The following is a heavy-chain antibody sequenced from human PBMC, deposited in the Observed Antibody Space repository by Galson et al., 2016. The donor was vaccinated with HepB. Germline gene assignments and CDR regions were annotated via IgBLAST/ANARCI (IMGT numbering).Heavy chain of an antibody. CDR1: GYNFTNYW. CDR2: IYPGDSDT. CDR3: VRKGSEGYCSSSNCYQFWYSDL. J-gene: IGHJ2*01. V-gene: IGHV5-51*01. D-gene: IGHD2-2*01. Sequence: QSGAEVKKTGESLKISCKGSGYNFTNYWIAWVRQMPGKGLEWMGIIYPGDSDTIYSPSFQGQVTISADKSISTAYLQWGSLKASETAMYYCVRKGSEGYCSSSNCYQFWYSDLWARGTLVTVP.